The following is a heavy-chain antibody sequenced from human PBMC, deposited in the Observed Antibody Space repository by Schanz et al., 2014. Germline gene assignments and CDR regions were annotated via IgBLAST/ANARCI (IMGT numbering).Heavy chain of an antibody. CDR2: MSYDGSIK. CDR3: AKGMGYCSGGTCYDYYYYGLDV. Sequence: QVQLVESGGGVVQPGRSLRLSCAASGFTFSSYGMHWVRQAPGKGLEWVAAMSYDGSIKYYGDSVKGRFTISRDNSKNTLYLQMNSLRAEDTAVCYCAKGMGYCSGGTCYDYYYYGLDVWGQGTTVTVSS. CDR1: GFTFSSYG. V-gene: IGHV3-33*06. D-gene: IGHD2-15*01. J-gene: IGHJ6*02.